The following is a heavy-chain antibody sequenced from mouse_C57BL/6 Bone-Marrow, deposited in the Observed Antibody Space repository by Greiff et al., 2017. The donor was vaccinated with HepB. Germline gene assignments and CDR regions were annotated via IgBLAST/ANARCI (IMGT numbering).Heavy chain of an antibody. CDR3: ARENYSYAMDY. CDR2: INYDGSST. CDR1: GFTFSDYY. Sequence: EVHLVESEGGLVQPGSSMKLSCTASGFTFSDYYMAWVRQVPEKGLEWVANINYDGSSTYYLDSLKSRFIISRDNDMNILYLQMSSLKSEDTATYYCARENYSYAMDYWGKGTSVTVSS. V-gene: IGHV5-16*01. J-gene: IGHJ4*01.